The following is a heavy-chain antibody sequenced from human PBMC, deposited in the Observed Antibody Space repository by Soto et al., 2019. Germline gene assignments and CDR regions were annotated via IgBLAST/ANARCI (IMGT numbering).Heavy chain of an antibody. V-gene: IGHV1-69*12. Sequence: QVQLVQSGAEVKKPGSSVKVSCKASGGTFSRYAISWVRQAPGQGLEWMGGIIAIFGTANYAQKFQGRVTITADESTSAAYMELSSLTSEDTAVYYCARDIVFGGTYGMDVWGQGTTVTVSS. CDR1: GGTFSRYA. D-gene: IGHD3-16*01. J-gene: IGHJ6*02. CDR3: ARDIVFGGTYGMDV. CDR2: IIAIFGTA.